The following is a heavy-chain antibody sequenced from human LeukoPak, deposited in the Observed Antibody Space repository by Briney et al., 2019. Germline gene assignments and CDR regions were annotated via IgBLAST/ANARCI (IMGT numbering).Heavy chain of an antibody. CDR1: GFPFRNAR. J-gene: IGHJ3*02. V-gene: IGHV3-15*01. D-gene: IGHD3-16*01. Sequence: PGGALRLSCAASGFPFRNARMRWVPRAPGKGVEWVGRIKSKTGGGTTDYAAHDKGRFTISRDDSKNTVYLQRISLEPEDTAVYYCATGGYAFDIWGQGTMVTVSS. CDR2: IKSKTGGGTT. CDR3: ATGGYAFDI.